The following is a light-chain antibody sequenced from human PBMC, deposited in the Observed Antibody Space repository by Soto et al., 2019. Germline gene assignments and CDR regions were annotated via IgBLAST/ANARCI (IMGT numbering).Light chain of an antibody. CDR1: QSVRNY. V-gene: IGKV3-11*01. CDR3: QQRSKMPLT. J-gene: IGKJ1*01. CDR2: DAS. Sequence: EIVLTQSPATLSLSPGETATLSCRASQSVRNYLAWYQQKPGQAPRLLTYDASNRATGIPARFSGTGSETDFTLTISSLEPEDFAIYYCQQRSKMPLTFGHGTKVDIK.